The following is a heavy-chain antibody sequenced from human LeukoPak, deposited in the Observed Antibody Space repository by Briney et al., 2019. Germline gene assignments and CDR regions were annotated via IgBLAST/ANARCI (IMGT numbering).Heavy chain of an antibody. CDR3: ARGLRYQLLEYYYYYYMDV. J-gene: IGHJ6*03. CDR1: GYTFTSYD. V-gene: IGHV1-8*01. D-gene: IGHD2-2*01. CDR2: MNPNSGNT. Sequence: ASVKVSCKASGYTFTSYDINWVRQATGQGLEWMGWMNPNSGNTGYAQKFQGRVTMTRNTSISTAYMELSSLRSEDTAVYYCARGLRYQLLEYYYYYYMDVWGKGTTVAVSS.